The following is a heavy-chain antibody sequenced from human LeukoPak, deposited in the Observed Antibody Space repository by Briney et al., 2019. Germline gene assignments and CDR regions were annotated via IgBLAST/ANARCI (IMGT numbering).Heavy chain of an antibody. CDR2: IYSGGST. V-gene: IGHV3-66*01. Sequence: GGSLRLSCAASGFIVSSNYMSWVRQAPGKGLEWVSVIYSGGSTLYADSVKGRFTISRDNSKNTLYLQMNSLRAEDTAVYYCAKDRGNYYDTAGGGDAFDIWGQGTMVTVSS. CDR3: AKDRGNYYDTAGGGDAFDI. D-gene: IGHD3-22*01. CDR1: GFIVSSNY. J-gene: IGHJ3*02.